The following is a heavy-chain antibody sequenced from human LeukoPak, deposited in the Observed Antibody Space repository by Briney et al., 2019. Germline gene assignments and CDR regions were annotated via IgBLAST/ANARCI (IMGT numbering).Heavy chain of an antibody. CDR2: IRSKTYGGTT. D-gene: IGHD6-19*01. CDR1: GFTFGDYA. CDR3: TRLRGSGWYLDY. Sequence: PGRSLRLSCTASGFTFGDYAVTWVRQAPGKGLEWVGLIRSKTYGGTTEYAASVKGRVAISRDDSKTIAYLQMDSLKTEDTAVYYCTRLRGSGWYLDYWGQRTLVTVSS. J-gene: IGHJ4*02. V-gene: IGHV3-49*04.